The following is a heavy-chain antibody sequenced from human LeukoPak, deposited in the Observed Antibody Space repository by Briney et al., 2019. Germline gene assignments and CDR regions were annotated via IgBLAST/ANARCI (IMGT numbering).Heavy chain of an antibody. Sequence: GGSLRLSCAASGFSFGDNWMHWVRQAPGKGLVWVSRMNSDGRSTYYADSVKGRFTISRDNAKNTLYLQMSSLRAEDTAVYYCTRDSVRSIAAAPGGFDYWGQGTLVTVSS. CDR2: MNSDGRST. CDR1: GFSFGDNW. CDR3: TRDSVRSIAAAPGGFDY. J-gene: IGHJ4*02. D-gene: IGHD6-13*01. V-gene: IGHV3-74*01.